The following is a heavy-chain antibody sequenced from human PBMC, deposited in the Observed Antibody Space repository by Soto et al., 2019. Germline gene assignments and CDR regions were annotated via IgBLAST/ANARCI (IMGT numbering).Heavy chain of an antibody. V-gene: IGHV4-31*03. Sequence: SETLSLTCTVSGGSISSGGYYWSWIRQHPGKGLEWIGYIYYSGSTYYNPSLKSRVTISVDTSKNQFSLKLSSVTAADTAVYYCARFRVATINFDYWGQGTLVTVSS. J-gene: IGHJ4*02. CDR2: IYYSGST. D-gene: IGHD5-12*01. CDR1: GGSISSGGYY. CDR3: ARFRVATINFDY.